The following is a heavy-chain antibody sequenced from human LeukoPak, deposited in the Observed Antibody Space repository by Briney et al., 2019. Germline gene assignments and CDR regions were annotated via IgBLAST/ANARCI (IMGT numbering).Heavy chain of an antibody. CDR3: ASPHSSSSYRLQDYYYMDV. J-gene: IGHJ6*03. CDR1: GGTFSSSA. D-gene: IGHD6-6*01. CDR2: IIPIFGIA. Sequence: SVKVSCKASGGTFSSSAIHWVRQAPGQGLEWMGGIIPIFGIANYAQKFQGRVTITTGESPSTAYMELSSLRSEDTAVYYCASPHSSSSYRLQDYYYMDVWGKGTTVTVSS. V-gene: IGHV1-69*05.